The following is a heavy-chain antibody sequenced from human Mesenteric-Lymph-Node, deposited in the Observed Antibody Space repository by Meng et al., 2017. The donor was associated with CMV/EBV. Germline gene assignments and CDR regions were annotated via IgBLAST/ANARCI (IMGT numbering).Heavy chain of an antibody. Sequence: SETLSLTCTVSGGSISSGDYYWSWIRQPPGKGLEWIGYIYYNGITYYNPSLKSRLSISVDTSKNQFSLRLSSVTAADTAVYYCVGGNGSDNTDAGGPDCYFDLWGRGTLVTVSS. V-gene: IGHV4-30-4*08. CDR1: GGSISSGDYY. D-gene: IGHD4-23*01. CDR2: IYYNGIT. J-gene: IGHJ2*01. CDR3: VGGNGSDNTDAGGPDCYFDL.